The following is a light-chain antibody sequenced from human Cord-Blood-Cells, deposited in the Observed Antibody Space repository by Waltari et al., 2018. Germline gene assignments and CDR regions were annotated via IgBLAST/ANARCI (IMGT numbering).Light chain of an antibody. V-gene: IGKV1-39*01. CDR3: QQSYSTPYT. J-gene: IGKJ2*01. CDR2: AAS. Sequence: DIPMTQSPSSLSVSVGDRATISSYLNWYQQKPGKAPKLLIYAASSLQSGVPSRFSGSGSGTDFTLTISSLQPEDFATYYCQQSYSTPYTFGQGTKLEIK. CDR1: SSY.